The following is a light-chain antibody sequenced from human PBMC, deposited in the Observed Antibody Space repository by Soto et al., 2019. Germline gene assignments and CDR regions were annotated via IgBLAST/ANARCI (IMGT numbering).Light chain of an antibody. Sequence: DLQMTQSPSSLSASVGDRVTISCRASQSISTYLNWYQQKPGKAPRLLIYAASTVQTGVPPRFSGSGSGTDFTLTISSLRLDDIATYFCQQSYSAPPWTFGQGTKVESK. CDR1: QSISTY. CDR3: QQSYSAPPWT. CDR2: AAS. J-gene: IGKJ1*01. V-gene: IGKV1-39*01.